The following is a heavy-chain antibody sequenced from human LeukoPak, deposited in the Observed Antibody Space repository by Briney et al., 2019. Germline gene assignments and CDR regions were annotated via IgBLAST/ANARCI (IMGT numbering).Heavy chain of an antibody. CDR1: GGSFSGYY. D-gene: IGHD2-2*01. Sequence: SETLSLTCAVYGGSFSGYYWSWIRQPPGKGLEWLGEINHSGSTNYNPSLKSRVTISVDTSKNQFSLKLSSVTAADTAVYYCARGLMSADIVVVPAAISAFDIWGQGTMVAVSS. J-gene: IGHJ3*02. CDR3: ARGLMSADIVVVPAAISAFDI. V-gene: IGHV4-34*01. CDR2: INHSGST.